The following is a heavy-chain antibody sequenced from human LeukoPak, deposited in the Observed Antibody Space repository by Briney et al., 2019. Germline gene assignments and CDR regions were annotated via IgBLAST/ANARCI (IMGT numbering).Heavy chain of an antibody. J-gene: IGHJ4*02. CDR1: GFSFSAYA. Sequence: GGSLRLSCAASGFSFSAYAMTWVRQAPGKGLEWVSDIDRSGESTYYADSLRGRFTISRDNSNNNLYSQMHSLRADDTGVYYCAIDYYWGCVDWGQGTLVTVSS. V-gene: IGHV3-23*01. CDR3: AIDYYWGCVD. CDR2: IDRSGEST. D-gene: IGHD7-27*01.